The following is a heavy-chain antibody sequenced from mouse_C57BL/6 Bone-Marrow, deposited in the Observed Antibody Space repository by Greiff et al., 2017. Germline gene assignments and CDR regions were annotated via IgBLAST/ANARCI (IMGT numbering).Heavy chain of an antibody. Sequence: VQLKQSGPVLVKPGASVKMSCKASGYTFTDYYMNWVKQSHGKSLEWIGVINPYNGGTSYNQKFKGKATLTVDKSSSTAYMELNSLTSEDSAVYYCAREGIYYDPRFAYWGQGTLGTVSA. V-gene: IGHV1-19*01. D-gene: IGHD2-4*01. CDR1: GYTFTDYY. J-gene: IGHJ3*01. CDR2: INPYNGGT. CDR3: AREGIYYDPRFAY.